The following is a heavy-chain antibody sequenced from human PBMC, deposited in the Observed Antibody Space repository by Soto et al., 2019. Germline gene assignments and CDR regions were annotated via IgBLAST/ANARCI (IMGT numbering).Heavy chain of an antibody. D-gene: IGHD3-10*01. J-gene: IGHJ4*02. CDR2: ISYDGSNK. Sequence: GGSLRLSCAASGFTFSSYGMHWVRQAPGKGLEWVAVISYDGSNKYYADSVKGRFTISRDNSKNTLYLQMNSLRAEDTAVYYCAKDRSLVRGPMPYWGQGTLVTVSS. CDR3: AKDRSLVRGPMPY. CDR1: GFTFSSYG. V-gene: IGHV3-30*18.